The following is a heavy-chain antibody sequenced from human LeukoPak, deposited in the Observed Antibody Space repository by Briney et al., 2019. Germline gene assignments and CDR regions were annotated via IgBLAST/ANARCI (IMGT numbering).Heavy chain of an antibody. J-gene: IGHJ4*02. V-gene: IGHV1-2*02. CDR3: ARASNRDITGPIGF. CDR1: GYKFVDYY. Sequence: ASVKVSCKSSGYKFVDYYIHWVRQAPGQGLEWMGWINPYSGGTNYARKFQGRVTMTRDTSISTAYMELNRLRPDDAAVHFCARASNRDITGPIGFWGQGTLVTVSS. CDR2: INPYSGGT. D-gene: IGHD1-1*01.